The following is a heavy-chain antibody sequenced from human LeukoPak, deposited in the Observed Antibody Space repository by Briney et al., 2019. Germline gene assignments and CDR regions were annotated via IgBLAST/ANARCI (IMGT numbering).Heavy chain of an antibody. V-gene: IGHV1-69*13. J-gene: IGHJ4*02. CDR1: GVTFSSYA. Sequence: SVKVSCKASGVTFSSYAISWVRQAPGQGLEWMGGTIPIFGTANYAQKFQGRVTITADESTSTAYMELSSLRSEDTAVYYCARDGAKQYDIVVVPAAPGLDYWGQGTLVTVSS. CDR2: TIPIFGTA. CDR3: ARDGAKQYDIVVVPAAPGLDY. D-gene: IGHD2-2*01.